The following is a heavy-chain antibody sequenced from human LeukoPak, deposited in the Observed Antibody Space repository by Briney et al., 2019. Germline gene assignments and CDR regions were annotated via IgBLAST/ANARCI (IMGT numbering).Heavy chain of an antibody. CDR3: ARGTERTRISGYYSFDY. J-gene: IGHJ4*02. Sequence: KPSETLSLTCTVSGGSLSDHFWTWIRQPAGKGLEWIGRIRWGTAYYNPSLESRVIISLDTSNNQFSLKVTSVTAADTAVSYCARGTERTRISGYYSFDYWGRGILVTVSS. CDR1: GGSLSDHF. CDR2: IRWGTA. V-gene: IGHV4-4*07. D-gene: IGHD5-12*01.